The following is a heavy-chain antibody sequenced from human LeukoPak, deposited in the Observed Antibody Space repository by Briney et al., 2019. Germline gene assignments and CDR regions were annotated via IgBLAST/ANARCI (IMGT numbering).Heavy chain of an antibody. J-gene: IGHJ4*02. Sequence: GGSLRLSCAASGFTFSSCAMNWVRQAPGKGLEWVSGVSGGGGNPYYADSVKGRFTISRDNSKNTLFLQMNSLRAEDTAVYYCAKDGSITMIVVAITHFDYWGQGTLVTVSS. D-gene: IGHD3-22*01. CDR1: GFTFSSCA. CDR3: AKDGSITMIVVAITHFDY. V-gene: IGHV3-23*01. CDR2: VSGGGGNP.